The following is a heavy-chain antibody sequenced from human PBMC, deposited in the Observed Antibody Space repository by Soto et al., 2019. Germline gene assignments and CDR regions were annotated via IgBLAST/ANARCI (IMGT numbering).Heavy chain of an antibody. CDR2: IYYSGST. Sequence: PSETLSLTCTVSGVSISSGGYYWSWIRQHPGKGLEWIGYIYYSGSTYYNPSLKSRVTISVDTSKNQFSLKLSSVTAADTAVYYCARDYWSLRGVIIDDAFDIWGQGTMVTVSS. CDR3: ARDYWSLRGVIIDDAFDI. V-gene: IGHV4-31*03. D-gene: IGHD3-10*01. J-gene: IGHJ3*02. CDR1: GVSISSGGYY.